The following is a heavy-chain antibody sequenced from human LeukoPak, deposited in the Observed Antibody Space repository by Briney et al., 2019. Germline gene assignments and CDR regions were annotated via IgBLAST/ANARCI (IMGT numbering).Heavy chain of an antibody. CDR3: AREGDYYGSGSYANAFDI. J-gene: IGHJ3*02. D-gene: IGHD3-10*01. CDR2: ISSSSSYI. CDR1: GFTFSSYS. Sequence: GGSLRLSCAASGFTFSSYSMNWVRQAPGKGLEWVPSISSSSSYIYYADSVKGRFTISRDNAKNSLYLQMNSLRAEDTAVYYCAREGDYYGSGSYANAFDIWGQGTMVTVSS. V-gene: IGHV3-21*01.